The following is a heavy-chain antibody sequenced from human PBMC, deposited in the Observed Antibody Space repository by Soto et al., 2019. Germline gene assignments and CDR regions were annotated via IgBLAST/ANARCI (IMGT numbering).Heavy chain of an antibody. V-gene: IGHV3-33*01. D-gene: IGHD6-6*01. J-gene: IGHJ6*02. CDR3: ARDPRTARASAMDV. CDR1: VFIFSNFG. CDR2: VWYDGSNG. Sequence: GGSLRLSGPAPVFIFSNFGMHWVRQGPGKGLEWVAGVWYDGSNGVSADSVKGRFTMSRDNSKNTLYLQMTSLRAEDTAVYYCARDPRTARASAMDVWGQGTTVTVSS.